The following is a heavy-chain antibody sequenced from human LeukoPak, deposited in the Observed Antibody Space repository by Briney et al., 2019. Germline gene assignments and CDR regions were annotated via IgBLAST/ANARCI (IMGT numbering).Heavy chain of an antibody. V-gene: IGHV1-24*01. Sequence: ASGKVSCKVSGYTLTELSMHWVRRAPGKGLEWMGRFDPEDGETIYAQKFQGRVTMTEDTSTNTAYMELSSLRSEDTAVYYCATQQLVRFVLRFQHWGQGTLVTVSS. CDR3: ATQQLVRFVLRFQH. CDR1: GYTLTELS. D-gene: IGHD6-13*01. CDR2: FDPEDGET. J-gene: IGHJ1*01.